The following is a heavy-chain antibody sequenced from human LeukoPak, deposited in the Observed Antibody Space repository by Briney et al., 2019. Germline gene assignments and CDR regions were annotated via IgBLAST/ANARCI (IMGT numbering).Heavy chain of an antibody. D-gene: IGHD2-21*02. CDR1: GGSFSGYY. V-gene: IGHV4-34*01. J-gene: IGHJ4*02. CDR2: INHSGST. CDR3: AIVSYCGGDCSFDY. Sequence: SETLSLTCAVYGGSFSGYYWSWIRQPPGKGLEWIGEINHSGSTNYNPSLKSRVTISVDTSKNQFSLKLSSVTAADTAVYYCAIVSYCGGDCSFDYWGQGTLVTVSS.